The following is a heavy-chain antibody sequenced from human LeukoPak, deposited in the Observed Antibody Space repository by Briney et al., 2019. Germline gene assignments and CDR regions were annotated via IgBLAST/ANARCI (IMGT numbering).Heavy chain of an antibody. J-gene: IGHJ4*02. D-gene: IGHD3-16*02. CDR1: GFTFSSYE. CDR3: VRDRGISFYFDY. V-gene: IGHV3-48*03. CDR2: ISSSGNTK. Sequence: GGSLRLSCVAFGFTFSSYEMNWVRQAPGKGLEWVSYISSSGNTKYYADSVEGRFTISRDNAKNSLYLQLNSLRADDTAVYYCVRDRGISFYFDYWGQGTLVTVSS.